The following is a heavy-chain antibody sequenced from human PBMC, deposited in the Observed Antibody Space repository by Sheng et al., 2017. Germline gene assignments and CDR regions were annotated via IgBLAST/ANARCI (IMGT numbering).Heavy chain of an antibody. CDR2: IYYSGRS. J-gene: IGHJ4*02. D-gene: IGHD3-10*01. CDR1: GGSISSTSYY. Sequence: QLQLQESGPGLVKPSETLSLACTVSGGSISSTSYYWGWIRQPPGKGLEWIGSIYYSGRSDYNPSLKSRVTISVDTSKNQFSLKLSSVTAADTALYYCARERGRGGFDYWGQGTLVTVSS. V-gene: IGHV4-39*07. CDR3: ARERGRGGFDY.